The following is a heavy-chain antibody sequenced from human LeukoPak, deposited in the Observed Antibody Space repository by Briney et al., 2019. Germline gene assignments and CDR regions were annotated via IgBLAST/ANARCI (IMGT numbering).Heavy chain of an antibody. J-gene: IGHJ4*02. V-gene: IGHV3-23*01. CDR3: AKAPVTTCRGAFCYPFDY. Sequence: GGSLRLSCAASGFTLSSYAMSWVRQAPGKGLEWVSAISDTGNTYHADSVKGRFTISRDSSKNTLFLQMNRLRPQDAAVYYCAKAPVTTCRGAFCYPFDYWGLGTLVTVSS. CDR2: ISDTGNT. D-gene: IGHD2-15*01. CDR1: GFTLSSYA.